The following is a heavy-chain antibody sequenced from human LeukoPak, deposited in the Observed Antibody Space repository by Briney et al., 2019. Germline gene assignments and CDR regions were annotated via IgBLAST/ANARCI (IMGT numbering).Heavy chain of an antibody. Sequence: KVSCKASGGTFSSYAISWVRQAPGQGLEWMGRIIPIFGTANYAQKFQGRVTITTDESTSTAYMELSSLRSEDTAVYYCARDASPGTPPVYFDYWGQGTLVTVSS. V-gene: IGHV1-69*05. J-gene: IGHJ4*02. CDR2: IIPIFGTA. D-gene: IGHD3-16*01. CDR3: ARDASPGTPPVYFDY. CDR1: GGTFSSYA.